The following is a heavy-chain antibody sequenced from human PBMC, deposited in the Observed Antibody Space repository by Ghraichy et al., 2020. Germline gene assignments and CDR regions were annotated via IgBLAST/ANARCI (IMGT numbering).Heavy chain of an antibody. V-gene: IGHV4-39*01. D-gene: IGHD3-3*02. Sequence: SETLSLTCTVSGGSFSSSSYYWGWIRQPPGKGLEWVGSVYHSGNTYYNPSLKSRVAISVDTSRSQFSLKVESVTAADMAVYYCVKHFSDYHKFYYMDVWGNGTTVTVSS. CDR1: GGSFSSSSYY. J-gene: IGHJ6*03. CDR3: VKHFSDYHKFYYMDV. CDR2: VYHSGNT.